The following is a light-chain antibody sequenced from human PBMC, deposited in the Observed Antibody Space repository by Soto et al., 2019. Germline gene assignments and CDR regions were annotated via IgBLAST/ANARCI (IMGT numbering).Light chain of an antibody. CDR3: QQSYSTPWT. J-gene: IGKJ1*01. V-gene: IGKV1-39*01. CDR2: AAS. CDR1: QSLTSY. Sequence: DIQMTQSPSSLSASVGDRVTISCRASQSLTSYLNWYQQKPGKAPKLLISAASSLQSGVPSRFSGSGSGTDFTLTISNLQPEDFATYYCQQSYSTPWTVGQGTKLEIK.